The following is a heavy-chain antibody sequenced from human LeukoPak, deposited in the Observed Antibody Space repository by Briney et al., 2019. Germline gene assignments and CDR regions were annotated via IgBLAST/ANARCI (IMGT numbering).Heavy chain of an antibody. Sequence: SETLSLTCSVSGGSITNYYWSWIRQPAGKRPEWIGRIYSSDYTNYSPSLKNRVTMSVDTSKNQFSLRLSSVTAADSAMYYCARGPGCTGGSCYPAYYFDYWGRGALVTVSS. V-gene: IGHV4-4*07. CDR1: GGSITNYY. CDR3: ARGPGCTGGSCYPAYYFDY. CDR2: IYSSDYT. D-gene: IGHD2-15*01. J-gene: IGHJ4*02.